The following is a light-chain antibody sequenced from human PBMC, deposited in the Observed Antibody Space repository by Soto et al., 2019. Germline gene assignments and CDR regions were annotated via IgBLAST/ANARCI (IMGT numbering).Light chain of an antibody. CDR1: SSDVGGYNY. CDR3: SSYAGSSNV. Sequence: QSALTQPPSASGSPGQTVAISCTGTSSDVGGYNYVSWYQQHPGKAPKLMIYEVNKRPSGVPDRGSGSKSGNTASLTVSGLQAEDEADYYCSSYAGSSNVVGTGTKVTVL. CDR2: EVN. J-gene: IGLJ1*01. V-gene: IGLV2-8*01.